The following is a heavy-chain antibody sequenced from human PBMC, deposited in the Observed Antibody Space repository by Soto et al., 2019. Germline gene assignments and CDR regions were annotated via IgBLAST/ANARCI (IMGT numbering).Heavy chain of an antibody. J-gene: IGHJ4*02. CDR1: GATFTSST. CDR2: ILVGSGQT. D-gene: IGHD3-22*01. Sequence: SVKVACKASGATFTSSTVNWVRQARGQPPEWIGWILVGSGQTNSAQKFQGRVAITRDMSTYTAYLELNSLRSDDSAVYYCAAISSGYYRVFDYWGQGTPVTVSS. CDR3: AAISSGYYRVFDY. V-gene: IGHV1-58*01.